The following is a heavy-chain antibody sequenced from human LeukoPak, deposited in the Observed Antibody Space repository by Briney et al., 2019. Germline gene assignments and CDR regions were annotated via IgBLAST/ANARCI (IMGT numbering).Heavy chain of an antibody. CDR1: GFTFSNYG. D-gene: IGHD4-23*01. CDR2: ISNDGSNK. Sequence: GGSLRRSCAASGFTFSNYGMHWVRQAPGKGLEWVAVISNDGSNKYYADSVKGRFTISRDNSKNTLYLQMNILRAEDTAVYFCAREGRGNTNSHFYYYYGVDVWGQGATVTVSS. CDR3: AREGRGNTNSHFYYYYGVDV. V-gene: IGHV3-30*03. J-gene: IGHJ6*02.